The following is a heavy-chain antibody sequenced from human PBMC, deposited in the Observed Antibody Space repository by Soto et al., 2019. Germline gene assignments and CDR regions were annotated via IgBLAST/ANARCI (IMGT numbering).Heavy chain of an antibody. D-gene: IGHD6-25*01. CDR1: GFTFNTYT. V-gene: IGHV3-23*01. J-gene: IGHJ4*02. CDR3: AKFFVETGGSSGWPWSFHY. CDR2: ISGSGGTT. Sequence: GGSLRLSCAASGFTFNTYTMNWVRQAPGKGLEWVSAISGSGGTTYYADSVKGRFTISRDNSKNTLFLQMNSLRAEDTAVYYCAKFFVETGGSSGWPWSFHYWGQGTLVTVSS.